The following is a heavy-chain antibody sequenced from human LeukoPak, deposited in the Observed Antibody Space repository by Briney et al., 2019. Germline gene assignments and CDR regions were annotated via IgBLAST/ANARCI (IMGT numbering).Heavy chain of an antibody. D-gene: IGHD3-9*01. CDR2: IKQDGSEK. CDR1: GLTFSSYW. V-gene: IGHV3-7*01. CDR3: ARAPTTYYDILTGYYQEEYYFDY. Sequence: GGSLRLSCAASGLTFSSYWMSWVRQAPGKGLEWVANIKQDGSEKYYVDSVKGRFTISRDNAKNSLYLQMNSLRAEDTAVYYCARAPTTYYDILTGYYQEEYYFDYWGQGTLVTVSS. J-gene: IGHJ4*02.